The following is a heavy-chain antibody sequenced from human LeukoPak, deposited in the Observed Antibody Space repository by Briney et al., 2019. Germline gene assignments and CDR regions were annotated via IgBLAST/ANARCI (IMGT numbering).Heavy chain of an antibody. CDR2: IIPIFGTA. Sequence: SVKVSCTASGGTFSIYAISWVRQAPGQGLEWMGGIIPIFGTANYAQKFQGRVTITADESTSTAYMELSSLRSEDTAVYYCAREAGTRPAFLDYWGQGTLVTVSS. CDR3: AREAGTRPAFLDY. D-gene: IGHD6-19*01. V-gene: IGHV1-69*13. CDR1: GGTFSIYA. J-gene: IGHJ4*02.